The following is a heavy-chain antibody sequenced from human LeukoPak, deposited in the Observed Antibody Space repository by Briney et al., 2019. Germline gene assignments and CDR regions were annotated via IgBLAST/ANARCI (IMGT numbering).Heavy chain of an antibody. J-gene: IGHJ4*02. CDR3: ARGRLGDNFDY. CDR2: IYHSGST. Sequence: SETLSLTCAVSGGSISSSNWWSWVRQPPGKGLEWIGEIYHSGSTNYNPSLKSRVTISLDTSKNQFSLKLSSVTAADTAVYYCARGRLGDNFDYWGQGTLVTVSS. CDR1: GGSISSSNW. V-gene: IGHV4-4*02. D-gene: IGHD1-26*01.